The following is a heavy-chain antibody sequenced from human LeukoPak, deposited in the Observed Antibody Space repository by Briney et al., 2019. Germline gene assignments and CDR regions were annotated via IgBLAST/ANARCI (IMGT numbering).Heavy chain of an antibody. Sequence: SETLSLTCTVSGGSSSSCYWSWIRQPPGKGLEWIGYIYYSGSTNYNPSLKSRVTISVDTSKNQFSLKLSSVTAADTAVYYCARRGYSGYGDFDYWGQGTLVTVSS. CDR1: GGSSSSCY. V-gene: IGHV4-59*01. J-gene: IGHJ4*02. CDR3: ARRGYSGYGDFDY. CDR2: IYYSGST. D-gene: IGHD5-12*01.